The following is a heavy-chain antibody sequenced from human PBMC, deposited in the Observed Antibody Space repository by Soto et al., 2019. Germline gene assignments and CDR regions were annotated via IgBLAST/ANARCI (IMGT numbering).Heavy chain of an antibody. CDR3: ARPMYYDTRAYAFDI. CDR1: GGTFSSYA. Sequence: GASVKVSCKASGGTFSSYAISWVRQAPGQGLEWMGGIIPIFGTANYAQKFQGRVTISADESTSTAYMELSSLRSEDTAVYYCARPMYYDTRAYAFDIWGQGTMVTVSS. J-gene: IGHJ3*02. CDR2: IIPIFGTA. V-gene: IGHV1-69*13. D-gene: IGHD3-22*01.